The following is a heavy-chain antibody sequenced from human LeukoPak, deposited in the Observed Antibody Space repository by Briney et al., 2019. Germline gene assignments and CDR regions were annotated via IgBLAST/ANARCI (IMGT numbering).Heavy chain of an antibody. CDR2: ISSSSSYI. Sequence: GGSLRLSCAASGFTFSSYSMNWVRQAPGKGLEWVSSISSSSSYIYYADSVKGRFTISRDNAKNSLYLQMNSLRAEDTAVYYCWRPRYSYGRSWWLIDYWGQGTLVTVSS. CDR1: GFTFSSYS. J-gene: IGHJ4*02. CDR3: WRPRYSYGRSWWLIDY. V-gene: IGHV3-21*01. D-gene: IGHD5-18*01.